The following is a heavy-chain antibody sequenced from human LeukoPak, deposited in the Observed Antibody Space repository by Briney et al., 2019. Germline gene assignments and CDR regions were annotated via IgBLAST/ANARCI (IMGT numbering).Heavy chain of an antibody. J-gene: IGHJ4*02. Sequence: GGSLRLSCAASGFIFSNSGMHWVRQAPGKGLEWVAVIWYDGSNKYYADSVKGRFTISRDTSKNTLFLQMNSLRAEDTAVYFCAKARDPMSYFFDYWGQGALVTVSS. CDR2: IWYDGSNK. V-gene: IGHV3-33*03. CDR3: AKARDPMSYFFDY. CDR1: GFIFSNSG.